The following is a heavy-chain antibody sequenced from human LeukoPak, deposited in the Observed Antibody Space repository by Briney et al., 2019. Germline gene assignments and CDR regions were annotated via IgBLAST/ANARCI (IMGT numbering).Heavy chain of an antibody. CDR1: GFTFSSYA. Sequence: GGSLRLSCAASGFTFSSYAMSWVRQAPGKGLEWVSAISGSGGSTYYADSVKGRFTISRDNSKNTLYLQMNSLRAEDTAVYYCAKMGRFVVVAANDYWGQRTLVTVSS. CDR3: AKMGRFVVVAANDY. D-gene: IGHD2-15*01. CDR2: ISGSGGST. J-gene: IGHJ4*02. V-gene: IGHV3-23*01.